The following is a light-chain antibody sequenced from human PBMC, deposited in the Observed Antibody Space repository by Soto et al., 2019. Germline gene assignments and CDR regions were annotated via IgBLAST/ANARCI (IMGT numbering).Light chain of an antibody. CDR1: QDIRGA. CDR3: QQFNSYPIT. J-gene: IGKJ5*01. V-gene: IGKV1-13*02. Sequence: AIQVTQSPSSLSASVGDRVTITCRASQDIRGALAWYQQKPGKAPKLLIYDVSTLENEVPSGFSGSSSGTQFTLTISSLQPEDFGTYYCQQFNSYPITFGHGTRLEIK. CDR2: DVS.